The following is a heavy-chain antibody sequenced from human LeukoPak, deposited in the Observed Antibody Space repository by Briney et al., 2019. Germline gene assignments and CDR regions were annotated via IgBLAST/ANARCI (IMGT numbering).Heavy chain of an antibody. CDR3: ASSSYGSGRYGMDV. D-gene: IGHD3-10*01. J-gene: IGHJ6*02. CDR1: GFTFSSNA. V-gene: IGHV3-23*01. Sequence: GGSLRLSCAASGFTFSSNAMSWVRQAPGKGLEWVSGIVGSGDNTYYTESVKGRFTISRDNSKNTLFLEMNSLRDEDTAVYYCASSSYGSGRYGMDVWGQGTTVTVSS. CDR2: IVGSGDNT.